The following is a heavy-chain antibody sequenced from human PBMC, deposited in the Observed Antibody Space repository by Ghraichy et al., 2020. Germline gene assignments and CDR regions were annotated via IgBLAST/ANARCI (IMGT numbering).Heavy chain of an antibody. J-gene: IGHJ6*02. CDR3: AKEGPWLPDYYYYGMDV. V-gene: IGHV3-30*18. Sequence: GGSLRLSCAASGFTFSSYGMHWVRQAPGKGLEWVAVISYDGSNKYYADSVKGRFTISRDNSKNTLYLQMNSLRAEDTAVYYCAKEGPWLPDYYYYGMDVWGQGTTVTVSS. CDR2: ISYDGSNK. CDR1: GFTFSSYG. D-gene: IGHD5-12*01.